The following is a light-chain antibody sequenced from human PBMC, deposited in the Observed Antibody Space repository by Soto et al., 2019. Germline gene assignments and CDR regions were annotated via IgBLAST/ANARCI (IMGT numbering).Light chain of an antibody. J-gene: IGLJ3*02. Sequence: QAVVTQPPSVSGAPGQRVTISCTGSSSNIGAGYDVHWYQQLPGTAPKLLIYYNINRPSGVPDRFSGSKSGTSASLAITGLQAEDEADYYCPSYDSSLSGWVFGGGTKLTVL. V-gene: IGLV1-40*01. CDR3: PSYDSSLSGWV. CDR2: YNI. CDR1: SSNIGAGYD.